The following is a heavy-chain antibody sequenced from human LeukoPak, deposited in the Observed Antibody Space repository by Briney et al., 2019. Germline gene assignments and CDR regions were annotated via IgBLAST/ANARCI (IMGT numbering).Heavy chain of an antibody. CDR3: ARTVSGDYYGMDV. CDR1: GGSISNSY. V-gene: IGHV4-59*08. Sequence: PSETLSLTCTVSGGSISNSYWSWVRQPPGKGLEWIGYTSYSGSTNYNPSLTSRVTMSVDTSTDQFSLRLISVTAADTAVYYCARTVSGDYYGMDVWGQGTTVTVSS. D-gene: IGHD1-26*01. J-gene: IGHJ6*02. CDR2: TSYSGST.